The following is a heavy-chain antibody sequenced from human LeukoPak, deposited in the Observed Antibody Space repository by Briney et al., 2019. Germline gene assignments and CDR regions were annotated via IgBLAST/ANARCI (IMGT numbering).Heavy chain of an antibody. CDR1: GGTFSSYA. D-gene: IGHD3-22*01. V-gene: IGHV1-69*04. Sequence: ASVKVSCKASGGTFSSYAISWVRQAPGQGLEWMGRIIPILGIANYAQKFQGRVTITADKSTSTAYMELSSLRSEDTDVYYCARDSVTYYYDSSGYPPVYYFDYWGQGTLVTVSS. CDR3: ARDSVTYYYDSSGYPPVYYFDY. CDR2: IIPILGIA. J-gene: IGHJ4*02.